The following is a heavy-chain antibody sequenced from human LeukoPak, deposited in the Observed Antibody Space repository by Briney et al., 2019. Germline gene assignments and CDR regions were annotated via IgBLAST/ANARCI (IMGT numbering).Heavy chain of an antibody. CDR1: GYTFTSYG. V-gene: IGHV1-18*01. Sequence: ASVKVSCKASGYTFTSYGISWVRQAPGQGLEWMGWISAYNGNTNYAQKLQGRVTMTTDTSTSTAYMELRSLRSEDTAVYYCARQYNWNDVDWFDPWGQGTLVTVSS. J-gene: IGHJ5*02. CDR3: ARQYNWNDVDWFDP. D-gene: IGHD1-1*01. CDR2: ISAYNGNT.